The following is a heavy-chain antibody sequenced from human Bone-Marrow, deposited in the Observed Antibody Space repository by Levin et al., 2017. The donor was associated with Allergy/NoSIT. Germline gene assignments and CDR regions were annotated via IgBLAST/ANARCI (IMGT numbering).Heavy chain of an antibody. Sequence: PGGSLRLSCATSGFSFGAYGMHWVRQVPGQGLEWVALIWFDGTDQYYADSVKGRFTISRDNSNNTMFLQMRSLRIEDTAVYHCARGGICSGGSCLSGWFDPWGQGTLVTVSS. CDR2: IWFDGTDQ. V-gene: IGHV3-30*02. CDR1: GFSFGAYG. CDR3: ARGGICSGGSCLSGWFDP. J-gene: IGHJ5*02. D-gene: IGHD2-15*01.